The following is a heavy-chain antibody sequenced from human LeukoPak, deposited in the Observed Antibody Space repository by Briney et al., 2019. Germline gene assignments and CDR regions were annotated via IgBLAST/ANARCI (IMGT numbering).Heavy chain of an antibody. CDR1: GGSFSGYY. D-gene: IGHD3-3*01. CDR2: INHSGST. J-gene: IGHJ5*02. Sequence: SETLSLTCAVYGGSFSGYYWSWIRQPPGKGLEWIGEINHSGSTNYNPSLKSRVTISVDTSKNQFSLKLSSVTAADTAVYHCARLVYYDFWSGSMDWFDPWGQGTLVTVSS. CDR3: ARLVYYDFWSGSMDWFDP. V-gene: IGHV4-34*01.